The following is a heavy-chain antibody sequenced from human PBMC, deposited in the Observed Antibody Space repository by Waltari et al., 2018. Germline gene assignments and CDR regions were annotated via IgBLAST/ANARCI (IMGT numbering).Heavy chain of an antibody. D-gene: IGHD6-19*01. Sequence: QVQLQQWGAGLLKPSETLSLTCAVYGGSFSGYYWSWIRQPPVKGLEWIGEINHSGSTNYNPSLKSRVTISVDTSKNQFSLKLSSVTAADTAVYYCARRYSSGWYGGWFDPWGQGTLVTVSS. CDR2: INHSGST. CDR1: GGSFSGYY. J-gene: IGHJ5*02. V-gene: IGHV4-34*01. CDR3: ARRYSSGWYGGWFDP.